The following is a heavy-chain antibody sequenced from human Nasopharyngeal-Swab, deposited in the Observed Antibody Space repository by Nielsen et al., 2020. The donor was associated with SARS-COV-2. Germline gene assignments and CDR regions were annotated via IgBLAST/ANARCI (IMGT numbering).Heavy chain of an antibody. D-gene: IGHD2-2*01. CDR2: INPSGGST. V-gene: IGHV1-46*01. J-gene: IGHJ5*02. Sequence: WVRQAPGQGLEWMGIINPSGGSTSYAQKFQGRVTMTRDTSTSTVYMELSSLRSEDTAVYYCARGRIDRSSRLACWFDPWGQGTLVTVSS. CDR3: ARGRIDRSSRLACWFDP.